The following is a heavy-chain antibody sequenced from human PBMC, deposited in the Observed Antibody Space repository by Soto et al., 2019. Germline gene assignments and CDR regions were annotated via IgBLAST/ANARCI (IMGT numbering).Heavy chain of an antibody. CDR1: GFTFSTHA. CDR3: ARVGTGYCSSTSCLYHFDY. V-gene: IGHV3-23*01. Sequence: GGSLRLSCAASGFTFSTHAMSWVRQAPGQGLEWVSTISGSADSTYYADSVKGRFTISRDNSKNTLHLEMNSLRAEDTAVFYCARVGTGYCSSTSCLYHFDYWGQGTQVTVSS. D-gene: IGHD2-2*03. J-gene: IGHJ4*02. CDR2: ISGSADST.